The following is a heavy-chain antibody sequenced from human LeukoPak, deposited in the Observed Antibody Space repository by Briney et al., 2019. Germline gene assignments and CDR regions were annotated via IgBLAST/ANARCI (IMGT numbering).Heavy chain of an antibody. CDR2: IYYSGST. J-gene: IGHJ4*02. V-gene: IGHV4-59*01. Sequence: SETLSLTCTVSGGSISSYYWRWFRQPPGKGLEWIGYIYYSGSTNYNPSLKSRVTISVDTSKNQFSLKLSSVTAADTAVYYCARARTITGYFDYWGQGTLVTVSS. CDR3: ARARTITGYFDY. CDR1: GGSISSYY. D-gene: IGHD5-24*01.